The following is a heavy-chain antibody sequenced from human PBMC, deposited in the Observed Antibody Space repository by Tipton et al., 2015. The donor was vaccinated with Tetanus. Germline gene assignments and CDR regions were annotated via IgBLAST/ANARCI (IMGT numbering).Heavy chain of an antibody. CDR2: IFHDGTT. V-gene: IGHV4-4*02. D-gene: IGHD2-2*01. CDR1: GVSISTSDW. CDR3: ASHLGSCTSTSCQPFAY. J-gene: IGHJ4*02. Sequence: GSLRLSCAVSGVSISTSDWWSWVRQPPGKGLEWIGEIFHDGTTNYNPSLKSRVTISVDKSKSQFSLKWTSVTAADTAVYYCASHLGSCTSTSCQPFAYWGQGTLVTDSS.